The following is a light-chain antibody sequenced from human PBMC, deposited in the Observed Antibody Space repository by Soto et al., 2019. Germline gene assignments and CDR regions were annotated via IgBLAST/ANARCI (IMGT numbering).Light chain of an antibody. Sequence: EFVLTQSPATLSLSPGERATLSCRASQSVGSYLVWYQHKPGQAPRLLIYDASTRATGIPARFSGSGSGTDYTLTISRLEPEDFAVYFCQHRSDWPITFGQGTRLDMK. CDR1: QSVGSY. V-gene: IGKV3-11*01. CDR3: QHRSDWPIT. CDR2: DAS. J-gene: IGKJ5*01.